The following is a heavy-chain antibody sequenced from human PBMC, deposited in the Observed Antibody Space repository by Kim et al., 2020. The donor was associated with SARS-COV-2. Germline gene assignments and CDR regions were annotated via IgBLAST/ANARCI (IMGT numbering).Heavy chain of an antibody. CDR3: ASPVYGSGSYYNRYYYYGMDV. V-gene: IGHV1-69*04. J-gene: IGHJ6*02. D-gene: IGHD3-10*01. CDR2: IIPILGIA. Sequence: SVKVSCKASGGTFSSYAISWVRQAPGQGLEWMGRIIPILGIANYAQKFQGRVTITADKSTNTAYMELSSLRSEDTAVYYCASPVYGSGSYYNRYYYYGMDVWGQGTTVTVSS. CDR1: GGTFSSYA.